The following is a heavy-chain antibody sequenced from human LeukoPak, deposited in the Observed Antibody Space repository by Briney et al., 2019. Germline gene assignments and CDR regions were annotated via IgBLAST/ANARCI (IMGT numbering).Heavy chain of an antibody. CDR1: GGSINVDYNSDY. J-gene: IGHJ4*02. V-gene: IGHV4-4*07. CDR3: ARDLGINTGWYCFDS. D-gene: IGHD6-19*01. CDR2: IHASEIT. Sequence: SETLSLTCNVSGGSINVDYNSDYWSWIRQPAGKGLEWIGRIHASEITSYNPSFRGRVTVSLDKSMNQVSLHLASVTAADTAVYYCARDLGINTGWYCFDSWGLGVLVTVSS.